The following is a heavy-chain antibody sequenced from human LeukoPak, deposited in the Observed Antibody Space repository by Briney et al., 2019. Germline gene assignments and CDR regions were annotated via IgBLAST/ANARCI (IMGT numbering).Heavy chain of an antibody. CDR1: GFAFSSYA. CDR2: ISRRDDYT. D-gene: IGHD3-10*01. Sequence: GGSLRLSCAASGFAFSSYAMSWVRQPPGKGLEWVSVISRRDDYTYYADSVKGRSTISRDNSKNTLYLQMNTLRAEDTAVHYCANDYRSGSFHDFWGQGTLVTVSS. V-gene: IGHV3-23*01. CDR3: ANDYRSGSFHDF. J-gene: IGHJ4*02.